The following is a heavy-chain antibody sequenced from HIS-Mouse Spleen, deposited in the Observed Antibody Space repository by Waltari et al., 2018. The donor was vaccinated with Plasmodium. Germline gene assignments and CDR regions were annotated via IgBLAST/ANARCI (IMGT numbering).Heavy chain of an antibody. CDR2: IYYSGST. J-gene: IGHJ6*01. D-gene: IGHD4-4*01. CDR1: GGSISRSRYC. CDR3: ASLPRVEEVTTPFYYYYYGMDV. V-gene: IGHV4-39*01. Sequence: QLQLQESGPGLVKPSETLSLTCPVSGGSISRSRYCCGWTRQPPGKGLEWIGSIYYSGSTYYNPSLKSRVTISVDTSKNQFSLKLSSVTAADTAVYYCASLPRVEEVTTPFYYYYYGMDVWGQGTTVTVSS.